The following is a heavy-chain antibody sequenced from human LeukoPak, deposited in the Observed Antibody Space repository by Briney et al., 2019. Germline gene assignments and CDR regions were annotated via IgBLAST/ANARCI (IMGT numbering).Heavy chain of an antibody. V-gene: IGHV4-38-2*01. J-gene: IGHJ4*02. CDR3: ARAGWIITSAIDY. Sequence: SETLSLTCGVSGYSISRGYFWAWVRHSPRKGLEWIATIYHTGSAYYNPSLESRVTISADTSKNEFSLNLKSVTAADTAVYFCARAGWIITSAIDYWGQGTLVTVSS. CDR1: GYSISRGYF. CDR2: IYHTGSA. D-gene: IGHD1-20*01.